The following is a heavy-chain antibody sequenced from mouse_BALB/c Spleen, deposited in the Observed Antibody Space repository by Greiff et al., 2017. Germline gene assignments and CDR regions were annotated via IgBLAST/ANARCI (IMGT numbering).Heavy chain of an antibody. Sequence: EVQLQESGTVLARPGASVKMSCKASGYTFTSYWMHWVKQRPGQGLEWIGAIYPGNSDTSYNQKFKGKAKLTAVTSTSTAYMELSSLTNEDSAVYYCTREYDGGDYYAMDYWGQGTSVTVSS. J-gene: IGHJ4*01. V-gene: IGHV1-5*01. CDR3: TREYDGGDYYAMDY. CDR1: GYTFTSYW. CDR2: IYPGNSDT. D-gene: IGHD2-14*01.